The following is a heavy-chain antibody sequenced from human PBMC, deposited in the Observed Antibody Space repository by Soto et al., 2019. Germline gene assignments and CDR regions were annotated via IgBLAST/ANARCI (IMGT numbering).Heavy chain of an antibody. Sequence: ASVKVSCKASGYTFTSYGISWVRQAPGQGLEWMGWISAYNGNTNYAQKLQGRVTMTTDTSTSTAYMELRSLRSDDTAVYYCATTGTFSSGWPLFDYWGQGTLVTVSS. J-gene: IGHJ4*02. CDR2: ISAYNGNT. D-gene: IGHD6-19*01. CDR3: ATTGTFSSGWPLFDY. V-gene: IGHV1-18*01. CDR1: GYTFTSYG.